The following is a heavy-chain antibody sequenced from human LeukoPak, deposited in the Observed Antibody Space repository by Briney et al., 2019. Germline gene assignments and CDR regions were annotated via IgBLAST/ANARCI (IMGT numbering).Heavy chain of an antibody. CDR3: ARRSCGGDCYPYYFDY. J-gene: IGHJ4*02. CDR2: ISSSSSTI. CDR1: GFTFSSYS. Sequence: GESLRLSCAASGFTFSSYSMNWVRQAPGKGLEWVSYISSSSSTIYYADSVRGRFTISRDNAKNSLYLQMNSLRAEDTAVYYCARRSCGGDCYPYYFDYWGQGTLVTVSS. D-gene: IGHD2-21*02. V-gene: IGHV3-48*01.